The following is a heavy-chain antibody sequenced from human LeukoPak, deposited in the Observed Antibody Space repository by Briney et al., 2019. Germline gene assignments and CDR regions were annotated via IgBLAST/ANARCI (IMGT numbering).Heavy chain of an antibody. D-gene: IGHD1-26*01. CDR3: AAGISGSYSDFDY. Sequence: ASVKVSCKASGYTFTSYAMHWVRQAPGQRLEWMGWINAGNGNTKYSQKFQGRVTITRDMSTSTAYMELSSLRSEDTAVYYCAAGISGSYSDFDYWGQGTLVTVSS. CDR2: INAGNGNT. J-gene: IGHJ4*02. V-gene: IGHV1-3*01. CDR1: GYTFTSYA.